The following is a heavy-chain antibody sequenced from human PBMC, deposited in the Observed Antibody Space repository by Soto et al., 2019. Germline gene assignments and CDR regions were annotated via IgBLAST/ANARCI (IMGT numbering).Heavy chain of an antibody. V-gene: IGHV1-69*04. Sequence: SVKVSCKASGDTFSSYPISWVRQAPGQGLEWMGRIIPILGIANYAQKFQGRVTITADKSTSTTYMELSSLRSEDTAVYHCARGGSLHYYYYMDVWGKGTTVTVSS. CDR1: GDTFSSYP. CDR3: ARGGSLHYYYYMDV. J-gene: IGHJ6*03. CDR2: IIPILGIA. D-gene: IGHD1-26*01.